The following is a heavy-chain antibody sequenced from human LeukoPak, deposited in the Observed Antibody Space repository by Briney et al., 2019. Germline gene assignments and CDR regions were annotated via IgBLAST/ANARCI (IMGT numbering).Heavy chain of an antibody. CDR2: ISGSGGST. CDR1: GLTFSSYG. CDR3: AKGDSMVRGVIDY. J-gene: IGHJ4*02. V-gene: IGHV3-23*01. D-gene: IGHD3-10*01. Sequence: GGSLRLSCAASGLTFSSYGMSWVRQAPGKGLEWVSAISGSGGSTYYADSVKGRFTISRDNSKNTLYLQMNSLRAEDTAVYYCAKGDSMVRGVIDYWGQGTLVTVSS.